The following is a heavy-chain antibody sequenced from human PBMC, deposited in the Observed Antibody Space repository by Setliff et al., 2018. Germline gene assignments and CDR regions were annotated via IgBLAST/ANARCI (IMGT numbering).Heavy chain of an antibody. Sequence: SVKVSCKASGGTFKNYGISWVRQAPGQGLEWMGGIIPIFGTTNYAQKFQGRATIITDESTSTAYMELSSLRSEDTAVYYCAREGVDSRSSTDYRYYMDVWGKWTTVTVSS. CDR3: AREGVDSRSSTDYRYYMDV. D-gene: IGHD6-6*01. CDR1: GGTFKNYG. V-gene: IGHV1-69*05. CDR2: IIPIFGTT. J-gene: IGHJ6*03.